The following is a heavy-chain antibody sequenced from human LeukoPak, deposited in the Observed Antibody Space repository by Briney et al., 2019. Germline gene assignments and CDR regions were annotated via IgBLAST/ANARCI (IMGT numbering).Heavy chain of an antibody. CDR1: GFTFSSNI. Sequence: GGSLRLSCAASGFTFSSNIMNWVRQAPGKGLEWVAVISYDGSNKYYADSVKGRFTISRDNSKNTLYLQMNSLRAEDTAVYYCAKDGDGYNYWGQGTLVTVSS. J-gene: IGHJ4*02. V-gene: IGHV3-30*18. CDR2: ISYDGSNK. CDR3: AKDGDGYNY. D-gene: IGHD5-24*01.